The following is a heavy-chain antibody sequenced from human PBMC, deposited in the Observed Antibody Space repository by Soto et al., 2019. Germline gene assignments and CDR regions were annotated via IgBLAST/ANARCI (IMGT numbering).Heavy chain of an antibody. Sequence: PGWALRLSCAASGFTFSSYAMHWVRQAPGKGLEWVAVISYDGSNKYYADSVKGRFTISRDNSKNTLYLQMSSLRAEDTAVYYCARGASRGYYYSNWFDPWGQGNLVIVSS. CDR2: ISYDGSNK. D-gene: IGHD3-22*01. J-gene: IGHJ5*02. CDR1: GFTFSSYA. V-gene: IGHV3-30-3*01. CDR3: ARGASRGYYYSNWFDP.